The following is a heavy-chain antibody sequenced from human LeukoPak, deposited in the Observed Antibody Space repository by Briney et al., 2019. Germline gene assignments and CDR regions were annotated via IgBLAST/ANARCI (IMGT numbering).Heavy chain of an antibody. CDR1: GFTFSSYA. CDR3: AKDASSGSYEDY. D-gene: IGHD1-26*01. V-gene: IGHV3-23*01. CDR2: ISGSGGST. J-gene: IGHJ4*02. Sequence: GGSLRLSCAASGFTFSSYAMSWVRQAPGKGLELVSAISGSGGSTYYADFVKGRFTISRDNSQNTLYLQMNSLRAEDTAVYYCAKDASSGSYEDYWGQGTLVTVSS.